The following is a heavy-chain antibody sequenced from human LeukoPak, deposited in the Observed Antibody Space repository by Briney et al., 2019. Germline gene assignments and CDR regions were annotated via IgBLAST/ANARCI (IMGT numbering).Heavy chain of an antibody. CDR3: ARGGYCSSTSCYIHYYGMDV. CDR2: IYYSGST. CDR1: AGSISSYY. D-gene: IGHD2-2*02. Sequence: PSETLSLTCTVSAGSISSYYWSWIRQPPGKGLEWIGHIYYSGSTNYNPSLKSRVTISVDTSKNQFSLKLSSVTAADTAVYYCARGGYCSSTSCYIHYYGMDVWGQGTTVTVSS. J-gene: IGHJ6*02. V-gene: IGHV4-59*01.